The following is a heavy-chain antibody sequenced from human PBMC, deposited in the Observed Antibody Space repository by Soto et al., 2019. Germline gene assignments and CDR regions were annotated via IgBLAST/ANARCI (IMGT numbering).Heavy chain of an antibody. CDR1: GGSISSGGYY. V-gene: IGHV4-31*03. CDR2: IYYSGST. J-gene: IGHJ4*02. D-gene: IGHD3-22*01. CDR3: ARGSESDSSGYYLGDY. Sequence: SETLSLTCTVSGGSISSGGYYWSWIRQHPGKGLEWIGCIYYSGSTYYNPSLKSRVTISVDTSKNQFSLKLSSVTAADTAVYYCARGSESDSSGYYLGDYWGQGTLVTVSS.